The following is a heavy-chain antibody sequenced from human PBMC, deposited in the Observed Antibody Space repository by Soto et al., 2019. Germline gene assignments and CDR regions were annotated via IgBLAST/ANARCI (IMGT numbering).Heavy chain of an antibody. D-gene: IGHD6-19*01. Sequence: PGGSLRLSCAASGFTFSFSSMNWVRQAPGKGLEWVSSISGSSDYIYYADSVKGRFTVSRDNARNTLYLQMNSLRPEDTAVYYCARDGSGWSRDCWGQGTLVTVS. CDR3: ARDGSGWSRDC. V-gene: IGHV3-21*01. CDR2: ISGSSDYI. J-gene: IGHJ4*02. CDR1: GFTFSFSS.